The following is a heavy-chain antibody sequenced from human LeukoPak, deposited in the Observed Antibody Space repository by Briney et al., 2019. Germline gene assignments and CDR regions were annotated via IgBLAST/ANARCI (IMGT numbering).Heavy chain of an antibody. J-gene: IGHJ4*02. V-gene: IGHV1-2*02. CDR3: ARSVVVISAATLDRYYFDY. CDR1: GYTFTGYY. D-gene: IGHD2-2*01. Sequence: ASVKVSCKASGYTFTGYYLHWVRQAPGQGLEWMGWINPNSGGTNAAQKFQGRLTMTRDTSISTAYMELRRLRSDDTAVYYCARSVVVISAATLDRYYFDYWGQGTLVTVSS. CDR2: INPNSGGT.